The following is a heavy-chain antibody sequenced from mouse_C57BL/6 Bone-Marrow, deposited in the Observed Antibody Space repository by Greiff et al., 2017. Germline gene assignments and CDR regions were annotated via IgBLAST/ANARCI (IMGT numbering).Heavy chain of an antibody. CDR2: IRNKANGYTT. CDR1: GFTFTDYY. Sequence: EVQLVESGGGLVQPGGSLSLSCAASGFTFTDYYMSWVRQPPGKALEWLGFIRNKANGYTTEYSASVKGRFTISRDNSQSILYLQMNALRAEDSATYYGASYPHSNYGFDYWGQGTTLTVSS. D-gene: IGHD2-5*01. J-gene: IGHJ2*01. V-gene: IGHV7-3*01. CDR3: ASYPHSNYGFDY.